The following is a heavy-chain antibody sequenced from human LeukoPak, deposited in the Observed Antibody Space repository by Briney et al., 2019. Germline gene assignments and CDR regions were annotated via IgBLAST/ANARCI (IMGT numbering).Heavy chain of an antibody. V-gene: IGHV3-23*01. D-gene: IGHD2-15*01. CDR1: GFIFSSHA. J-gene: IGHJ4*02. CDR3: AKEAFGYHYYFDH. CDR2: ISGSGIST. Sequence: GGSLRLSCAASGFIFSSHAMGWVRQAPDEGLEWVSAISGSGISTYYADSVKGRFTISRDNSKNTLYLQMNSLRAEDTAVYYCAKEAFGYHYYFDHWGQGALVTVSS.